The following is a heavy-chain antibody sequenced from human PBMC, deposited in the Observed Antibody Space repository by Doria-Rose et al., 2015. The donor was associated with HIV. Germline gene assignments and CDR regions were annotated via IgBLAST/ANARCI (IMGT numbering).Heavy chain of an antibody. CDR2: IRSKAYGGTT. V-gene: IGHV3-49*04. Sequence: RLSCTASGFKFGDYALSWVRQAPGKGLEWVGFIRSKAYGGTTMYAASVRGRFTVSRDDSRRVVYLQMNSLQAADTAVYYCTKSRTTRSYLFYYHIDVWGRGTTVTVSS. D-gene: IGHD1-1*01. CDR1: GFKFGDYA. CDR3: TKSRTTRSYLFYYHIDV. J-gene: IGHJ6*03.